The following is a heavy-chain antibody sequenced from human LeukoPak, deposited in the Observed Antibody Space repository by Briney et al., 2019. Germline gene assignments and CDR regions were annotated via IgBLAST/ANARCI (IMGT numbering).Heavy chain of an antibody. V-gene: IGHV4-34*01. Sequence: SETLSLTCAVYGGSFSGYYWSWIRQPPGKGLEWIGEINHSGSTNYNPSLKSRVTISVDTSKNQFSLKLSSVTAADTAVYYCARGRAVASIVSRYYYYYGMDVWGKGTTVTVSS. D-gene: IGHD3-9*01. CDR2: INHSGST. CDR3: ARGRAVASIVSRYYYYYGMDV. CDR1: GGSFSGYY. J-gene: IGHJ6*04.